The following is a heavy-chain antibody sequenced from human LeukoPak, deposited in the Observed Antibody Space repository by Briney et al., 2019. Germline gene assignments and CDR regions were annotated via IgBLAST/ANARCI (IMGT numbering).Heavy chain of an antibody. V-gene: IGHV4-59*01. D-gene: IGHD1-26*01. CDR3: ARVVNFEYSGSYYYYYGMDV. J-gene: IGHJ6*02. CDR2: IYYSGST. Sequence: PSETLSLTCTVSGGSISSYYWSWIRQPPGKGLEWIGYIYYSGSTNYNPSLKSRVTISVDTSKNQFSLKLSSVTAADTAVYYCARVVNFEYSGSYYYYYGMDVWGQGTTVTVSS. CDR1: GGSISSYY.